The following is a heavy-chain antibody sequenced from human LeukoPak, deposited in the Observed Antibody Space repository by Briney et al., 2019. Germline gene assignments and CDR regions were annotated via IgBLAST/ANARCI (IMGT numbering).Heavy chain of an antibody. J-gene: IGHJ3*02. CDR3: ATETTVVHDAFDI. V-gene: IGHV4-39*07. D-gene: IGHD4-23*01. CDR2: IYYTGST. CDR1: GGSISNYY. Sequence: KPSETLSLTCTVSGGSISNYYWGWIRQPPGKGLEWIGTIYYTGSTYYNPSLKSRVTISVDTSKNHFSLKLSSVTAADTAVYYCATETTVVHDAFDIWGQGTMDTVSS.